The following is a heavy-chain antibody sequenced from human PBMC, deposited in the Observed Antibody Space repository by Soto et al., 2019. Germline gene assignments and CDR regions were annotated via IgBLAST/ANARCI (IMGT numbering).Heavy chain of an antibody. J-gene: IGHJ2*01. D-gene: IGHD4-4*01. V-gene: IGHV3-53*01. CDR1: GFTVSSNY. CDR3: ARDHAYSHWYFDL. Sequence: EVQLVESGGGLIQPGGYLRLSCAASGFTVSSNYMSWVRQAPGKGLEWVSVIYSGGSTYYADSVKGRFTISRDNSKNTLYLQMNSLRAEDTAVYYCARDHAYSHWYFDLWGRGTLVTVSS. CDR2: IYSGGST.